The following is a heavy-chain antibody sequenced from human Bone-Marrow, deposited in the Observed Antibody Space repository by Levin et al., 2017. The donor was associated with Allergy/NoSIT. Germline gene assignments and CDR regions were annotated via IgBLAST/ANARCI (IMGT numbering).Heavy chain of an antibody. V-gene: IGHV3-30*03. D-gene: IGHD6-19*01. CDR2: ISHDGEKK. J-gene: IGHJ4*02. CDR1: GFSLKNHG. CDR3: ARDLDDPFEGGGWPLDF. Sequence: PGGSLRLSCAVSGFSLKNHGMHWVRQAPGKGLEWLAVISHDGEKKYYADSVNGRFTTSRDNSNNMMYLQMISLRAEDTAVYYCARDLDDPFEGGGWPLDFWGQGTLVTVSS.